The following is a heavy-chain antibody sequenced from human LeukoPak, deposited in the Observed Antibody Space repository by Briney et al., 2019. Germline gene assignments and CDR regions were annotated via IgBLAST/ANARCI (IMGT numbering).Heavy chain of an antibody. CDR1: GFIFSIYE. CDR2: VSANGDTI. D-gene: IGHD3-16*01. Sequence: GGSLRLSCGASGFIFSIYEMDWVRRAPGKGLEWISYVSANGDTIYHADSVRGRFTISRDNAKNSLYLQMNSLRAEDTALYYCVSAYGGLLDYWGQGTLVTVSS. V-gene: IGHV3-48*03. J-gene: IGHJ4*02. CDR3: VSAYGGLLDY.